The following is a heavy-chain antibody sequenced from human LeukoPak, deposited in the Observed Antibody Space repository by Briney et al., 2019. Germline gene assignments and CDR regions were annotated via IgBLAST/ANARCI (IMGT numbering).Heavy chain of an antibody. V-gene: IGHV3-21*01. D-gene: IGHD4-23*01. CDR2: ISSSSYM. CDR3: ARDPRDYGGNSGFDY. CDR1: GFTFSSYS. Sequence: GGSLRLSCAASGFTFSSYSMNWVRQAPGKGLEWVSSISSSSYMYYADSVKGRFTISRDNAKNSLYLQMNSLRAEDTAVYYCARDPRDYGGNSGFDYWGQGTLVTVSS. J-gene: IGHJ4*02.